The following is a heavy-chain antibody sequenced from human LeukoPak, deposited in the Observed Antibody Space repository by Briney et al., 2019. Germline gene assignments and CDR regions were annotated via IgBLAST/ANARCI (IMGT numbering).Heavy chain of an antibody. V-gene: IGHV3-43*02. CDR3: AREMSTILFDY. CDR1: GFTFDDYA. CDR2: ISGDGDST. D-gene: IGHD5/OR15-5a*01. Sequence: PGGSLRLSCAAAGFTFDDYAMHWVRQAPGKGLEWVSLISGDGDSTHYADSVKGRFTISRDSSKNSLYLQMDSLRTEDTALYYCAREMSTILFDYWGQGTLVTVSS. J-gene: IGHJ4*02.